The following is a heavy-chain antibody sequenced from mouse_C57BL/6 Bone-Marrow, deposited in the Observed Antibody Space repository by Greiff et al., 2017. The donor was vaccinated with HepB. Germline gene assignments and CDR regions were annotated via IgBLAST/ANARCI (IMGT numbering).Heavy chain of an antibody. V-gene: IGHV14-4*01. J-gene: IGHJ1*03. D-gene: IGHD2-12*01. CDR2: IEPENGDT. Sequence: VQLQQSGAELVRPGASVKLSCTASGFNIKDDYMHWVKQRPEQGLEWIGWIEPENGDTEYASKFQGKATITADTSSNTAYLQLSSLTSEDTAVYYCTTYYTLDVWGTGTTVTVSS. CDR1: GFNIKDDY. CDR3: TTYYTLDV.